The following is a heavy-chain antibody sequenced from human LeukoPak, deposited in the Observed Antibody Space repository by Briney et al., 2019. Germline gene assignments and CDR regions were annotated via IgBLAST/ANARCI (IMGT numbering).Heavy chain of an antibody. V-gene: IGHV4-39*01. D-gene: IGHD3-22*01. CDR3: ARQYYDSTGYYYFDY. J-gene: IGHJ4*02. CDR1: GDSITGSSYY. Sequence: SETLSLTCTVSGDSITGSSYYWGWIRQPPGKGLEWIGSMYYSGSTYSNPSLKSRVTISADTSKNQFSLKLKSVTAADTAVYYRARQYYDSTGYYYFDYWGQGTLVTASS. CDR2: MYYSGST.